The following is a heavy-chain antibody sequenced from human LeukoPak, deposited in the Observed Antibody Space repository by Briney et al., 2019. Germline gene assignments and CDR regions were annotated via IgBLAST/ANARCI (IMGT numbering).Heavy chain of an antibody. CDR1: GYTFTSYG. Sequence: ASVKVSCKASGYTFTSYGVNWVRQAPRQGLEWMGWICGYNSNTNYAQKLQGRVTMTTDTPTSTAYMELRSLRSDDTAVYYCARDAPYSGSYLDYWGQGTLVTVSS. V-gene: IGHV1-18*01. CDR2: ICGYNSNT. D-gene: IGHD1-26*01. CDR3: ARDAPYSGSYLDY. J-gene: IGHJ4*02.